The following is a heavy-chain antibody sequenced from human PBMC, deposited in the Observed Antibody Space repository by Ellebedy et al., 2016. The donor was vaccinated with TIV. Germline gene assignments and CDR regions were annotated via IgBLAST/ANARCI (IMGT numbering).Heavy chain of an antibody. D-gene: IGHD2-21*01. CDR2: ISSNSFTI. J-gene: IGHJ5*02. Sequence: GESLKISCAASGFMFSRHTMAWIRQAPGKGPEWLSDISSNSFTIQYVDSVRGRFTVSRDNARNALFLQMNSLRDEDTALYFCARDPGACSASTRYAGYCYDAWGQGTLVTVSS. CDR3: ARDPGACSASTRYAGYCYDA. V-gene: IGHV3-48*02. CDR1: GFMFSRHT.